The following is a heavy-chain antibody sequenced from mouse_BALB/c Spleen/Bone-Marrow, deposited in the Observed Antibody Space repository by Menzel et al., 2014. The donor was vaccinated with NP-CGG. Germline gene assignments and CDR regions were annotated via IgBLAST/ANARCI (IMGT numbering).Heavy chain of an antibody. CDR2: ISGGSSII. Sequence: EVQLVESGGGLVQPGGSRKLSCAASGFTFSSFGMHWVRQAPEKGLEWVAYISGGSSIIYYADTVKGRFTISRDNPKNTLFLQMTSLRSEDTAIYYCARKDYFGYAAMDYWGQGTSVTGSS. CDR3: ARKDYFGYAAMDY. J-gene: IGHJ4*01. D-gene: IGHD1-2*01. CDR1: GFTFSSFG. V-gene: IGHV5-17*02.